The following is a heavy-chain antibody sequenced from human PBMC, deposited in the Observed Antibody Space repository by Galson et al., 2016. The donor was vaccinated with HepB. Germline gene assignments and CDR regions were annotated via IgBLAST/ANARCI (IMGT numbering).Heavy chain of an antibody. Sequence: SVKVSCKASGYTFNTYGNTWVRQAPVQGLEWMGWISTYSDNRHYAQNPQGRVNMNADTSTTPAYMELRSLKSDDTAIYYCATTYSNSHVDFFDYWGQGTLVTVSS. CDR3: ATTYSNSHVDFFDY. J-gene: IGHJ4*02. CDR1: GYTFNTYG. V-gene: IGHV1-18*04. CDR2: ISTYSDNR. D-gene: IGHD2-21*01.